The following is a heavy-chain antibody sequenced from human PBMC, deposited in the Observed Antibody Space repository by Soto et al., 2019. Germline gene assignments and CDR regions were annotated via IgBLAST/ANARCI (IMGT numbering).Heavy chain of an antibody. Sequence: GGSLRLSCAASGFTFSSYAMSWVRQAPGKGLEWVSAISGSGGSTYYADSVKGRFTISRDNSKNTLYLQMNSLRAEDTAVYYCAKETRYCSGGSCYPPSYYGMDVWGQGTTVTVSS. CDR1: GFTFSSYA. V-gene: IGHV3-23*01. D-gene: IGHD2-15*01. J-gene: IGHJ6*02. CDR2: ISGSGGST. CDR3: AKETRYCSGGSCYPPSYYGMDV.